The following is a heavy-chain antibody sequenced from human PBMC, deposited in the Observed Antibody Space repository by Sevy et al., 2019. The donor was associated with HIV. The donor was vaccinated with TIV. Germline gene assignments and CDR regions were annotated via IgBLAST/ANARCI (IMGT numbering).Heavy chain of an antibody. D-gene: IGHD2-15*01. J-gene: IGHJ3*02. CDR3: ARLNAYPIFDCSGGSCYPDALDI. CDR1: GFTFSSYS. CDR2: ISSSSSTI. Sequence: GGSLRLSCAASGFTFSSYSMNWVRQAPGKGLEWVSYISSSSSTIYYADSVKGRFTISRDNAKNSLYLQMNSLRDEDTAVYYCARLNAYPIFDCSGGSCYPDALDIWGQGTMVTVSS. V-gene: IGHV3-48*02.